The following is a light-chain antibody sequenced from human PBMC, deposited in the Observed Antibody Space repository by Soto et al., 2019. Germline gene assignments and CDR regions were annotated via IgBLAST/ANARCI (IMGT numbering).Light chain of an antibody. CDR3: QQYNNWPRT. V-gene: IGKV3-15*01. Sequence: EILMTQSPASLSVSPGEVAALSCRASQSVSSKLAWYQQKRGQVPRLLIYGTSSRATGIPARFSGSGSGTEFTLTISSLQSEDFAVYYCQQYNNWPRTFGQGTKVDIK. CDR2: GTS. CDR1: QSVSSK. J-gene: IGKJ1*01.